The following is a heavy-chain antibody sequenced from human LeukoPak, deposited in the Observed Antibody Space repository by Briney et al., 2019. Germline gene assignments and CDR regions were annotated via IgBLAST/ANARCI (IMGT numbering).Heavy chain of an antibody. J-gene: IGHJ4*02. CDR2: SSTYNGNT. D-gene: IGHD3-22*01. Sequence: AASVKVSCKASGYTFTRSDISWVRQAPGQGLEWMGWSSTYNGNTNYAQKFQGRVTMTTVTSTSTAYMELRSLRSDDTAVYYCARDNYYDSSGYSYWGQGTLVTVSS. CDR1: GYTFTRSD. V-gene: IGHV1-18*01. CDR3: ARDNYYDSSGYSY.